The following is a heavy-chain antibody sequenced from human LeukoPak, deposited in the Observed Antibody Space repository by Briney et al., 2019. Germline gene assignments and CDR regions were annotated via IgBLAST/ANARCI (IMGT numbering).Heavy chain of an antibody. J-gene: IGHJ4*02. CDR2: IYYSGAT. Sequence: PSETLSLTCTVSGGSISSSSYYWAWIRQPPWKGLEWIGSIYYSGATYYNPSLKSRVTISVDTSKNQFSLKVSSVTAADTAVYYCASRNGGDYWGQGTLVTVSS. CDR1: GGSISSSSYY. CDR3: ASRNGGDY. D-gene: IGHD2-8*01. V-gene: IGHV4-39*01.